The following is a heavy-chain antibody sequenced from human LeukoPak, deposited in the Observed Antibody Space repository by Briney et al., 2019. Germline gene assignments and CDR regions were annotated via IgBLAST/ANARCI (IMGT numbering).Heavy chain of an antibody. Sequence: PGRSLRLSCAASGFTFDDYAMYWVRQAPGEGLVWVSRTNEHGTIINHADSVKGRFTISRDNAKNTLYLQMNSLRTEDSALYYCVVDLSGSADYWGQGTLVTVSS. CDR2: TNEHGTII. J-gene: IGHJ4*02. CDR1: GFTFDDYA. D-gene: IGHD3-10*01. V-gene: IGHV3-9*01. CDR3: VVDLSGSADY.